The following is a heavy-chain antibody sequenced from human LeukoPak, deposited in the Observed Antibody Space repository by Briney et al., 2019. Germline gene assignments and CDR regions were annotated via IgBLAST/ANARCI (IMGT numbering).Heavy chain of an antibody. CDR3: ARQVVAGTVYYYYYMDV. Sequence: SQTLSLTCTVSGGSISSGGYYWSWIRQPPGKGLEWIGSIYYSGSTYYNPSLKSRVTISVDTSKNQFSLKLSSVTAADTAVYYCARQVVAGTVYYYYYMDVWGKGTTVTVSS. J-gene: IGHJ6*03. D-gene: IGHD6-19*01. CDR1: GGSISSGGYY. V-gene: IGHV4-30-2*03. CDR2: IYYSGST.